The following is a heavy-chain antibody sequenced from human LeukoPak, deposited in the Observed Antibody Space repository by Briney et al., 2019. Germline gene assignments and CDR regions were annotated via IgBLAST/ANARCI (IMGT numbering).Heavy chain of an antibody. CDR2: SYSRGNT. V-gene: IGHV3-53*01. J-gene: IGHJ4*02. CDR1: GITVSSNY. Sequence: GGSLRLSCAASGITVSSNYMNWVRQAPGKGLEWVSVSYSRGNTNFADSVKGRFTISRDNSKNTVYLQMNSLRAEDTAVYYCARGGGAYYFDYWGRGTLVTVSS. CDR3: ARGGGAYYFDY. D-gene: IGHD1-26*01.